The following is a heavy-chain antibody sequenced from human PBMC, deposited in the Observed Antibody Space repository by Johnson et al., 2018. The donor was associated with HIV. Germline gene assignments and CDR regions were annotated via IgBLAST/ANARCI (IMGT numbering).Heavy chain of an antibody. CDR2: INWNGGST. CDR3: TTPGMTGVRGVIITREAFDI. V-gene: IGHV3-53*01. J-gene: IGHJ3*02. CDR1: GFTVSSNY. Sequence: VQLVESGGGLIQPGGSLRLSCAASGFTVSSNYMSWVRQAPGKGLEWVSGINWNGGSTGYADSVKGRFTISRDNAKNSLYLQMNSLKTEDTAVYYCTTPGMTGVRGVIITREAFDIWGQGTMVTVSS. D-gene: IGHD3-10*01.